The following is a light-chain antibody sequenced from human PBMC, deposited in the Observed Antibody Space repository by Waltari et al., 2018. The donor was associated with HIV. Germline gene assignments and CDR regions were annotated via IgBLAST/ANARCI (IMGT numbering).Light chain of an antibody. CDR3: GTWDSSVSAGV. Sequence: QSVLTQPPSVSAAPGQRVTISCFGTTSTLGKNLLSWYQQLPETAPKLIIYDNKKRPSGIPDRFSGSKSGTSATLAITGLQSGDEADYYCGTWDSSVSAGVFGGGTKVTVL. V-gene: IGLV1-51*01. CDR2: DNK. J-gene: IGLJ3*02. CDR1: TSTLGKNL.